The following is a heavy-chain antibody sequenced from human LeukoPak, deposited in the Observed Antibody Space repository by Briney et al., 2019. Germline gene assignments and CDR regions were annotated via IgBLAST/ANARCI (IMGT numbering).Heavy chain of an antibody. CDR3: ATGHGLRYFDWLSSFQH. J-gene: IGHJ1*01. Sequence: VASVKVSCKVSGYTLTELSMHWVRQAPGKGVEWMGGFDTEDGETIYAQKFQSRVTMTEDTSTDTAYMELSSLRSEDTAVYYCATGHGLRYFDWLSSFQHWGQGTLVTVSS. D-gene: IGHD3-9*01. CDR1: GYTLTELS. V-gene: IGHV1-24*01. CDR2: FDTEDGET.